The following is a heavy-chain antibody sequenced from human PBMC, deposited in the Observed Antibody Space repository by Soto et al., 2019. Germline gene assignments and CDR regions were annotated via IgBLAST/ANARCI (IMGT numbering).Heavy chain of an antibody. CDR2: ISGSGGST. Sequence: GGSLRLSCAASGFTFSSYAMSWVRQAPGKGLEWVSAISGSGGSTYYADSVKGRFTISRDNSKNTLYLQMNSLRAEDTAVYYCAKDGGAYCGGDCYFSNWFDPWGQGTLVTVSS. D-gene: IGHD2-21*02. J-gene: IGHJ5*02. CDR3: AKDGGAYCGGDCYFSNWFDP. V-gene: IGHV3-23*01. CDR1: GFTFSSYA.